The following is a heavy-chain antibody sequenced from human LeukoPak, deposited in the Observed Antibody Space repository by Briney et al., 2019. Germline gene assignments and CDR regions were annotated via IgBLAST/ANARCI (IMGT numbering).Heavy chain of an antibody. J-gene: IGHJ4*02. Sequence: GASVKVSCKASGYTFSDFGITWVRQAPGQGPEWLGWIKIGEGTTHSAQKFQDRVSMTRDRSSNTAFLELRGLRSDDTAVYFCSRSFYSSRWYYFDLWGQGTLVTVSS. CDR2: IKIGEGTT. D-gene: IGHD4-11*01. V-gene: IGHV1-18*01. CDR1: GYTFSDFG. CDR3: SRSFYSSRWYYFDL.